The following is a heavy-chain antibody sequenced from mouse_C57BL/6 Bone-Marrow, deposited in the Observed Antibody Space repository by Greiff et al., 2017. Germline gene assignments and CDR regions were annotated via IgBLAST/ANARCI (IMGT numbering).Heavy chain of an antibody. V-gene: IGHV1-63*01. Sequence: VKLQESGAELVRPGTSVKMSCKASGYTFTNYWIGWAKQRPGHGLEWIGDIYPGGGYTNYNEKIKGKATLTADKSSSTAYMQFSSLTSEDSAIYYCARKRSYWYFDVWGTGTTVTVSS. J-gene: IGHJ1*03. CDR1: GYTFTNYW. CDR2: IYPGGGYT. CDR3: ARKRSYWYFDV.